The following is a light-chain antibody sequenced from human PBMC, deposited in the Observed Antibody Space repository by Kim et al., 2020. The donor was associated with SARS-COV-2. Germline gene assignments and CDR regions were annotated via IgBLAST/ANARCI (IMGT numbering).Light chain of an antibody. V-gene: IGLV2-18*02. CDR1: TSDVGSYNR. J-gene: IGLJ2*01. CDR3: SSYTSSSTLV. CDR2: EVS. Sequence: GQSGTISCTGTTSDVGSYNRVSWYQQPPGTAPILMIYEVSNRPSGVPDRFSGSKSGNTASLTISGLQAEDEADYYCSSYTSSSTLVFGGGTQLTVL.